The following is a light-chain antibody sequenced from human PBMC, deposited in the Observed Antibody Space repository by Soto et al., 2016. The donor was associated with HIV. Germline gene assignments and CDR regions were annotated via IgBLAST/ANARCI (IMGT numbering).Light chain of an antibody. J-gene: IGKJ1*01. V-gene: IGKV1-5*03. CDR3: QQYNSYPWT. Sequence: DIRMTQSPSTLSASLGDRVTITCRASQSINKWLAWYQQKPGKAPNLLIYKASTSQSGVPSTFCGSGSGTEFTLIISSLQPDDFATYYCQQYNSYPWTFGQGTKVEIK. CDR2: KAS. CDR1: QSINKW.